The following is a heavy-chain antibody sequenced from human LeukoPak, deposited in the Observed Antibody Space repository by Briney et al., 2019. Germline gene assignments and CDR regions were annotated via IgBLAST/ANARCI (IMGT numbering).Heavy chain of an antibody. CDR3: AELGITMIGGV. Sequence: GGSLRLSCAGSGFTFSSYEMNWVRQGPGKGLEWVSYISSSGSTIYYADSVKGRFTISRDNAKNSLYLQMNSLRAEDTAVYYCAELGITMIGGVWGKGTTVTISS. V-gene: IGHV3-48*03. J-gene: IGHJ6*04. CDR2: ISSSGSTI. D-gene: IGHD3-10*02. CDR1: GFTFSSYE.